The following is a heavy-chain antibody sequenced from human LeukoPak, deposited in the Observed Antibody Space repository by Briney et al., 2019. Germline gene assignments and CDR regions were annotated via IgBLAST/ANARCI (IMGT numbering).Heavy chain of an antibody. CDR1: GFTFSSYW. D-gene: IGHD3-10*01. CDR3: AGRSGSFDC. Sequence: GGSLRLSCAASGFTFSSYWMSWVRQAPGKGLEWVANIKQDGSKKNYVDAVKGRFTISRDNAKNSLYLQMNSLRVEDTAVYYCAGRSGSFDCWGQGTLVTVSS. J-gene: IGHJ4*02. CDR2: IKQDGSKK. V-gene: IGHV3-7*01.